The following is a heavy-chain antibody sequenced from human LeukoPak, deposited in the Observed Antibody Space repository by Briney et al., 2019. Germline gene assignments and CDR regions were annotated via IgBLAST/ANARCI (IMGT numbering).Heavy chain of an antibody. J-gene: IGHJ4*02. CDR2: INPNSGGT. D-gene: IGHD3-3*01. CDR3: ARTTRFLEWLLHYY. CDR1: GYTFTGYY. Sequence: GASVKVSCKASGYTFTGYYMHWVRQAPGQGLEWMGWINPNSGGTNYAQKFQGRVTMTRDTSISTAYMELSRLRSDDTAVYYCARTTRFLEWLLHYYWGQGTLVTVSS. V-gene: IGHV1-2*02.